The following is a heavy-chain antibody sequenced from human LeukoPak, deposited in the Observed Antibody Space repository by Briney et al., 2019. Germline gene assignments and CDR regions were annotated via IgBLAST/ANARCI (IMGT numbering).Heavy chain of an antibody. CDR3: ARMKLGQYNWFDP. V-gene: IGHV4-39*01. J-gene: IGHJ5*02. CDR1: GGSISSYY. D-gene: IGHD1-26*01. Sequence: SETLSLTCTVSGGSISSYYWGWIRQPPGKGLEWIGSIYYSGSTYYNPSLKSRVTISVDTSKNQFSLKLSSVTAADTAVYYCARMKLGQYNWFDPWGQGTLVTVSS. CDR2: IYYSGST.